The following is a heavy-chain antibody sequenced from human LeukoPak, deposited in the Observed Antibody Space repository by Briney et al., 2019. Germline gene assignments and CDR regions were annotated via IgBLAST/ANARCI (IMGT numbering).Heavy chain of an antibody. D-gene: IGHD6-19*01. J-gene: IGHJ6*03. CDR3: AREGSSGSYYYYMAV. CDR2: INPNTGAT. CDR1: GYTFTGYY. V-gene: IGHV1-2*02. Sequence: ASVRVSCKASGYTFTGYYIHWVRQAPGQGLEWVGWINPNTGATKYPQKFHARVTMTRDTSISTAYMELSRLRSDDTAVYYCAREGSSGSYYYYMAVWGKGTTVSISS.